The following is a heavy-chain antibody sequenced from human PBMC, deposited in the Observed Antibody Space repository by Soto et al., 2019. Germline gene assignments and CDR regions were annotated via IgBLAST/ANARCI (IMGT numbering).Heavy chain of an antibody. CDR2: IYYTGNT. CDR1: GGSISSYY. D-gene: IGHD6-19*01. CDR3: ARARTSSAVDFDY. V-gene: IGHV4-59*01. Sequence: SETLSLTCTVSGGSISSYYWSWIRQPPVKGLEWIGYIYYTGNTNYNPSLKSRVTISVDTSKNQFSLKLTSLTSADTAVYYCARARTSSAVDFDYWGQGTLVTVSS. J-gene: IGHJ4*02.